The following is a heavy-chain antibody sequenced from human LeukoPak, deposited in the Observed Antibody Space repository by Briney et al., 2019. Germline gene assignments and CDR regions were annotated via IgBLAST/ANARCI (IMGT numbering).Heavy chain of an antibody. CDR1: GGSISSYY. V-gene: IGHV4-59*01. Sequence: SETLSLTRTVSGGSISSYYWSWIRQPPGKGLEWIGYIYYSGSTNYNPSLKSRVTISVDTSKNQFSLKLSSVTAADTAVYYCARATVGGTSDYWGQGTLVTVSS. J-gene: IGHJ4*02. CDR2: IYYSGST. CDR3: ARATVGGTSDY.